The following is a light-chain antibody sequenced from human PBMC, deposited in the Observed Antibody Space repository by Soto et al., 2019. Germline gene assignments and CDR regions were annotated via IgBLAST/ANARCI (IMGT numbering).Light chain of an antibody. V-gene: IGLV2-8*01. CDR1: SRDVGGYNY. CDR3: ISYAGSNKV. Sequence: QSVLTQPPSTSGSPGQSVTIYCTGTSRDVGGYNYVSWYQQHPVKAPKLMIYEVNRRPSGVPDRFSGTKSGNTASRTVCGLQAEDEADYYCISYAGSNKVFGTGTKVTVL. CDR2: EVN. J-gene: IGLJ1*01.